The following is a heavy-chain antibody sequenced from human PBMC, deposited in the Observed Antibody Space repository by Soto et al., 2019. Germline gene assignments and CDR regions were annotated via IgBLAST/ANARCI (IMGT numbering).Heavy chain of an antibody. D-gene: IGHD1-26*01. Sequence: QVQLVESGGGVVQPGRSLRLSCAASGFTFSSHIMHWVRQTPGKGLEWMTFISHDGNNKYYADSVKGRFTISRDNSENTLYLQMDSLRAEDTAVYYCARDDEGGSDCDLGYWGQGTLVNVSS. CDR3: ARDDEGGSDCDLGY. J-gene: IGHJ4*02. V-gene: IGHV3-30-3*01. CDR2: ISHDGNNK. CDR1: GFTFSSHI.